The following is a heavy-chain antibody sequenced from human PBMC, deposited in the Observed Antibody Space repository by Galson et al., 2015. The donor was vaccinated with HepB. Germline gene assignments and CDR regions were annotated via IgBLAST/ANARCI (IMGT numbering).Heavy chain of an antibody. CDR2: TYYRSKWYN. V-gene: IGHV6-1*01. D-gene: IGHD6-13*01. J-gene: IGHJ4*02. CDR1: GDSVSSNSAA. CDR3: ARGRELHIAAAGSVPSTLDY. Sequence: CAISGDSVSSNSAAWNWIRQSPSRGLEWLGRTYYRSKWYNDYAVSVKSRITINPDTSKNQFSLQLNSVTPEDTAVYYCARGRELHIAAAGSVPSTLDYWGQGTLVTVSS.